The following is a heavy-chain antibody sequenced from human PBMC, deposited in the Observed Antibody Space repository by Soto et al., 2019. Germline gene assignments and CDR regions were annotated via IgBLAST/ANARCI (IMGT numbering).Heavy chain of an antibody. D-gene: IGHD1-1*01. Sequence: QVQLQQWGAGLLKPSETLSLTCALYGGSFSGFYWNWIRQPPGKGLEWIGEVSHNGSTNYNASLKSRVTISLDTSKNQFYLKLSSVTAADTAIYYCARAGGWNNYFGLDIWGQGTTVTVSS. CDR3: ARAGGWNNYFGLDI. J-gene: IGHJ6*02. V-gene: IGHV4-34*01. CDR2: VSHNGST. CDR1: GGSFSGFY.